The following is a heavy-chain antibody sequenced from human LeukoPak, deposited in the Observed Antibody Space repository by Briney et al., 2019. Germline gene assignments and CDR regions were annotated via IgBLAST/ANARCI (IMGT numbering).Heavy chain of an antibody. V-gene: IGHV4-34*01. CDR2: INHSGST. J-gene: IGHJ4*02. D-gene: IGHD1-1*01. CDR3: ARAPLQRTLPFDY. Sequence: SETLSLTCAVYGGSFSGYYWSWLRQPPGKGLEWIGEINHSGSTNYNPSLKSRVTISVDTSKNQFSLKLSSVTAADTAVYYCARAPLQRTLPFDYWGQGTLVTVSS. CDR1: GGSFSGYY.